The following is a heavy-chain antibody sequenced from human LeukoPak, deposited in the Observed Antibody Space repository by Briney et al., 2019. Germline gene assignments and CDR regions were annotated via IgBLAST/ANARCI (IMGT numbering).Heavy chain of an antibody. V-gene: IGHV3-7*05. CDR3: ARGRNIEMTTMSGGSDY. Sequence: GGSLRLSCEASGFTFSSHWMSWVRQAPGKGLQWVANIKPDGSDKYYVDSVKGRFTISRDNAKNSLSLQMNSLRAEDTAVYYCARGRNIEMTTMSGGSDYWGQGTLVTVSS. CDR1: GFTFSSHW. J-gene: IGHJ4*02. CDR2: IKPDGSDK. D-gene: IGHD5-24*01.